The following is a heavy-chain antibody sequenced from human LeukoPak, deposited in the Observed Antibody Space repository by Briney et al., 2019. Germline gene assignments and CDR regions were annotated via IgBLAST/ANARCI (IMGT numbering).Heavy chain of an antibody. V-gene: IGHV3-23*01. CDR2: ISGSGSNT. CDR3: AKGKTGRFLEWLLFDH. J-gene: IGHJ4*02. CDR1: GFTFRSYA. D-gene: IGHD3-3*01. Sequence: GGSLRLSCVPSGFTFRSYAMSWVRQAPGKGVEWVSTISGSGSNTYFADSVKGRFTFSRDNAKNTLYLQMDSLRADDTAVYYCAKGKTGRFLEWLLFDHWGQGTLVTVSS.